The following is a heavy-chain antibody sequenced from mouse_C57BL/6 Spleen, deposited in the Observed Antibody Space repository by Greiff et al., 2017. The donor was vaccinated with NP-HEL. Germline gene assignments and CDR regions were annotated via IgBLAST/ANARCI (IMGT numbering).Heavy chain of an antibody. CDR1: GYTFTSYT. D-gene: IGHD1-1*01. J-gene: IGHJ2*01. V-gene: IGHV1-4*01. CDR3: AREEADYYGSSSFDY. CDR2: INPSSGYT. Sequence: QVHVKQSGAELARPGASVKMSCKASGYTFTSYTMHWVKQRPGQGLEWIGYINPSSGYTKYNQKFKDKATLTADKSSSTAYMQLSSLTSEDSAVYYCAREEADYYGSSSFDYWGQGTTLTVSS.